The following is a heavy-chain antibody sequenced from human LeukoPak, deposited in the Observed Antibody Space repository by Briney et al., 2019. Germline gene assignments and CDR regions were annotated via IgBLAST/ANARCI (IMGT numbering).Heavy chain of an antibody. J-gene: IGHJ3*02. CDR2: IIPIFGTA. Sequence: SVKVSCKASGGTFSSYAISWVRQAPGQGLEWMGGIIPIFGTANYAQKFQGRVTITADESTSTAYMELSSLRSEDTAVYYCAKDWNYYDSSGLSAFDIWGQGTMVTVSS. D-gene: IGHD3-22*01. CDR1: GGTFSSYA. V-gene: IGHV1-69*13. CDR3: AKDWNYYDSSGLSAFDI.